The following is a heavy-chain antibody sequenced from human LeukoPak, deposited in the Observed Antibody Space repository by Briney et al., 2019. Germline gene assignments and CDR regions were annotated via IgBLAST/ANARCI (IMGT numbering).Heavy chain of an antibody. CDR3: ARGDEYSYGYGY. V-gene: IGHV4-30-4*01. CDR2: IYYSGST. D-gene: IGHD5-18*01. CDR1: GGSISSGDYY. Sequence: KPSETLSLTCTVSGGSISSGDYYWSWIRQPPGKGLEWIGYIYYSGSTYYNPSLKSRVTISVDTSKNQFSLKLSSVTAADTAVYYCARGDEYSYGYGYWGQGTLVTVSS. J-gene: IGHJ4*02.